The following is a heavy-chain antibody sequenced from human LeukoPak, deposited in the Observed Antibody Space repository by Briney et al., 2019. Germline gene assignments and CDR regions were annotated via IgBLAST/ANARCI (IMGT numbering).Heavy chain of an antibody. CDR2: ISAYNGNT. J-gene: IGHJ3*02. Sequence: ASVKVSCKASGYTFTSYGISWVRQAPGQGLEWMGWISAYNGNTNYAQKLQGRVTMTTDTSTSTAYMELSSLRSEDTAVYYCAASRPYYDFWSGYYMDDAFDIWDQGTMVTVSS. V-gene: IGHV1-18*01. CDR1: GYTFTSYG. CDR3: AASRPYYDFWSGYYMDDAFDI. D-gene: IGHD3-3*01.